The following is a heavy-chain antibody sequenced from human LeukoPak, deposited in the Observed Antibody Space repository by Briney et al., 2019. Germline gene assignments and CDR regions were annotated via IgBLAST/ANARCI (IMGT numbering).Heavy chain of an antibody. J-gene: IGHJ4*02. Sequence: ASVKVSCKASGYTFTGYYLHWVRQAPGQGLEWMGWINPNSGGTNYAQKFQGRVTMTGDTSIGTAYMEVSRLRSDDTAVYYCARVGGPGYSSGWYGYWGQGTLVTVSS. V-gene: IGHV1-2*02. D-gene: IGHD6-19*01. CDR3: ARVGGPGYSSGWYGY. CDR2: INPNSGGT. CDR1: GYTFTGYY.